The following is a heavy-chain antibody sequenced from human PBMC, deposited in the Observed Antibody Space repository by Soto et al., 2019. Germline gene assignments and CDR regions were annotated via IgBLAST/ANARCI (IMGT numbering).Heavy chain of an antibody. CDR1: GFTFSSYA. CDR3: AKVSGSSSWAIFDY. J-gene: IGHJ4*02. D-gene: IGHD6-13*01. Sequence: PGGFLRLSCAASGFTFSSYAMSWVRQAPGKGLEWVSAISGSGGSTYYADSVKGRFTISRDNSKNTLYLQMNSLRAEDTAVYYCAKVSGSSSWAIFDYWGQGTLVTVSS. CDR2: ISGSGGST. V-gene: IGHV3-23*01.